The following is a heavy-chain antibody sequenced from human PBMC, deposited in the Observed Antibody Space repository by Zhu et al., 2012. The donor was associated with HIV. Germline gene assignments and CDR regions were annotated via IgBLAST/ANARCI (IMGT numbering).Heavy chain of an antibody. CDR2: IYISGNT. J-gene: IGHJ3*02. CDR1: GGSMSGDY. CDR3: ARADYYDTSGLAGAFGI. D-gene: IGHD3-22*01. Sequence: QVQLQESGPGLVKPSETLSLTCSVSGGSMSGDYWTWVRQPAGKRLEWIGRIYISGNTNYNPSLRSRVTMSIDTSKNQFSLQLTSVTAADTAIYYCARADYYDTSGLAGAFGIWGQGTIVTVSS. V-gene: IGHV4-4*07.